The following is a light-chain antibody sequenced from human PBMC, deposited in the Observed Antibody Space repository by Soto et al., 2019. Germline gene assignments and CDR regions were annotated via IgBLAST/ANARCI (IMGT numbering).Light chain of an antibody. CDR1: SSDVGSYNL. CDR2: EGN. J-gene: IGLJ1*01. Sequence: QSVLTQPASVSGSPGQSITISCTGTSSDVGSYNLVSWYQQHPGKAPKLMIYEGNKRPSGVSNRFSGSKSANTAFLTISVLQTEDADDYYGGSYAGTNTFVFGTGTKLTVL. CDR3: GSYAGTNTFV. V-gene: IGLV2-23*01.